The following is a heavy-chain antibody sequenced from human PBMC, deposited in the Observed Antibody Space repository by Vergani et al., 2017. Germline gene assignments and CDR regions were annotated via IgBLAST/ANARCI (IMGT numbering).Heavy chain of an antibody. D-gene: IGHD2-2*01. J-gene: IGHJ6*02. CDR3: ARDIVVPAATYYYYYGMDV. CDR1: GGTFSSYT. CDR2: IIPILGIA. V-gene: IGHV1-69*08. Sequence: QVQLVQSGAEVKKPGSSVKVSCKASGGTFSSYTISWVRQAPGQGLEWMGRIIPILGIANYAQKFQGRVTITADKSTSTAYMEPSSLRSEDTAVYYCARDIVVPAATYYYYYGMDVWGQGTTVTVSS.